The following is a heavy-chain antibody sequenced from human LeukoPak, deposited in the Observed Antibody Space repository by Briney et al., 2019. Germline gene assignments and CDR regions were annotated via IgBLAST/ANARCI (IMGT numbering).Heavy chain of an antibody. Sequence: SQTLSLXCSVSGGSIRSESYYWGWIRQPAGKGLEWIGRIYSSGSSKFNPSLRSRVTISIDTSKNQFSLNLSSVTAADTAVYYCARDMTGSGWNDAFDIWGQGTMVTVSS. CDR3: ARDMTGSGWNDAFDI. J-gene: IGHJ3*02. CDR1: GGSIRSESYY. CDR2: IYSSGSS. V-gene: IGHV4-61*02. D-gene: IGHD6-19*01.